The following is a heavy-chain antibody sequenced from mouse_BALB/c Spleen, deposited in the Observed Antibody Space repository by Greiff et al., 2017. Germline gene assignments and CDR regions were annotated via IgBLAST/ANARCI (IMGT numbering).Heavy chain of an antibody. D-gene: IGHD1-1*01. J-gene: IGHJ4*01. CDR3: AGSSYAMDY. CDR1: GYTFTSYT. V-gene: IGHV1-4*01. CDR2: INPSSGYT. Sequence: VKLVESGAELARPGASVKMSCKASGYTFTSYTMHWVKQRPGQGLEWIGYINPSSGYTNYNQKFKDKATLTADKSSSTAYMQLSSLTSEDSAVYYCAGSSYAMDYWGQGTSVTVSS.